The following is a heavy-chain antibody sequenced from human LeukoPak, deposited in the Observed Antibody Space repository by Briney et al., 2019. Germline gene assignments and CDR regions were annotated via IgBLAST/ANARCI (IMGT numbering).Heavy chain of an antibody. Sequence: PGGSLRLSCAVSGFTFSSFAMSWVRQAPGKGLEWVSTISSSGGRTYYADSVKGRFTISRDNSKNMLYLQMNSLRAEDTAVYYCAKVDSSGWYRFDYWGQGTLVTVSS. CDR2: ISSSGGRT. CDR3: AKVDSSGWYRFDY. V-gene: IGHV3-23*01. CDR1: GFTFSSFA. D-gene: IGHD6-19*01. J-gene: IGHJ4*02.